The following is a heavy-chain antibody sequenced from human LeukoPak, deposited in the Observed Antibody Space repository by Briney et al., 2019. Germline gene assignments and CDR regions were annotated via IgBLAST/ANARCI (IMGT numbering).Heavy chain of an antibody. CDR2: IYYSGST. Sequence: SQTLSLTCTDSGGSISSGGYYWSWIRQHPGKGLEWIGYIYYSGSTYYNPSLKSRVTISVDTSKNQFSLKLSSVTAADTAVYYCARDGPHVAQGWFDPWGQGSLVTVSS. J-gene: IGHJ5*02. D-gene: IGHD5-12*01. V-gene: IGHV4-31*03. CDR3: ARDGPHVAQGWFDP. CDR1: GGSISSGGYY.